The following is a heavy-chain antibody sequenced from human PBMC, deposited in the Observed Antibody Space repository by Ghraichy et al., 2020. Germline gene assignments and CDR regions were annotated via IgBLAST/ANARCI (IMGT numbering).Heavy chain of an antibody. J-gene: IGHJ4*02. Sequence: GGSLRLSCAASGFTFSSYAMHWVRQAPGKGLEWVAVISYDGSNKYYADSVKGRFTISRDNSKNTLYLQMNSLRAEDTAVYYCARDADFWSGYSYFDYWGQGTLVTVSS. D-gene: IGHD3-3*01. CDR2: ISYDGSNK. CDR3: ARDADFWSGYSYFDY. CDR1: GFTFSSYA. V-gene: IGHV3-30-3*01.